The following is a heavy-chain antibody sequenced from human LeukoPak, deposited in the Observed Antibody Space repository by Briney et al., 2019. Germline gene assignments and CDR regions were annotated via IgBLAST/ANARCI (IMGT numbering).Heavy chain of an antibody. CDR3: AREGGFCFGDTCRFFDF. Sequence: PGGSLRLSCAASGFTFRNYAMSWVRQAPGKGLEWVSSISSSRSYLYYADSVKGRFTISRDNAKNSLYLQMNSLGAEDTAVYYCAREGGFCFGDTCRFFDFWGQGTLVTVSS. V-gene: IGHV3-21*01. CDR2: ISSSRSYL. CDR1: GFTFRNYA. D-gene: IGHD2-15*01. J-gene: IGHJ4*02.